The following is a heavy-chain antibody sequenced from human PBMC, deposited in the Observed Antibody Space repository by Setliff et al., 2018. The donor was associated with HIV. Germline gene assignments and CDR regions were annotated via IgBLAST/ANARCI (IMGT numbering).Heavy chain of an antibody. Sequence: ASVKVPCKASGYTFIDYYMHWVRQAPGQGLEWMGMINPSGGSTSYAQNFQGRVTMTRDTSTHTVYMELSSLRSEDTAVYYCAKDDRYYYDTSGSPSNWFDPWGQGTQVTVSS. D-gene: IGHD3-22*01. CDR1: GYTFIDYY. CDR2: INPSGGST. V-gene: IGHV1-46*01. J-gene: IGHJ5*02. CDR3: AKDDRYYYDTSGSPSNWFDP.